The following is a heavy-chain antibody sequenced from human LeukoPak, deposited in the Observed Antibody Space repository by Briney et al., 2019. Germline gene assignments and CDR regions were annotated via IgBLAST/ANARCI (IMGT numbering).Heavy chain of an antibody. CDR3: ARENTMIVEGRCFDY. Sequence: GASVKVSCKAYGYTFASFGINWVRQTPGQGLEWMGWISAYSGNTNYAQKLQGRVTMTTDTSTTTAYMELRSLRSDDTAVYYCARENTMIVEGRCFDYWGQGTLVTVSS. CDR2: ISAYSGNT. D-gene: IGHD3-22*01. V-gene: IGHV1-18*01. CDR1: GYTFASFG. J-gene: IGHJ4*02.